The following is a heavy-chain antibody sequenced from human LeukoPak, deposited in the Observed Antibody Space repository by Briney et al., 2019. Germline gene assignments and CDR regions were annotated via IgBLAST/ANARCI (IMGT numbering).Heavy chain of an antibody. J-gene: IGHJ4*02. CDR2: IHTSGST. CDR3: ARSGKYGTEIDY. V-gene: IGHV4-4*07. CDR1: GGSISSYY. Sequence: PSETLSLTCTVSGGSISSYYWSWIRQPAGKGLEWIGRIHTSGSTNYNPSHKSRVTMSVDTSKNQFSLKLSSVTAADTAVYYCARSGKYGTEIDYWGQGTLVTVSS. D-gene: IGHD1-26*01.